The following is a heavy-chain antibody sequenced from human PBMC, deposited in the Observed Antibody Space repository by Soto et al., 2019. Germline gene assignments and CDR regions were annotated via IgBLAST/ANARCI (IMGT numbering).Heavy chain of an antibody. J-gene: IGHJ6*02. CDR1: GDSVSSNSAA. D-gene: IGHD3-22*01. Sequence: SQTLSLTCAISGDSVSSNSAAWNWIGASPSRGLEWLGRTYYRSKWYNDYAVSVKRRITINPDTSKNQFSLQLNSVTTADTAVYYCARDWVDSSGYFYYYYYGMDAWGQGTTVTVSS. V-gene: IGHV6-1*01. CDR3: ARDWVDSSGYFYYYYYGMDA. CDR2: TYYRSKWYN.